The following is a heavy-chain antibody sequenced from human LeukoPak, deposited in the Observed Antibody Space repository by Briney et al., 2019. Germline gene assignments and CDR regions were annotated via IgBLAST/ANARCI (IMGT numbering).Heavy chain of an antibody. D-gene: IGHD6-19*01. J-gene: IGHJ4*02. Sequence: GESLKISCKGSGYSFTSYWIGWVRQMPGKGLEWMGIIYPGDSDTRYSPSFQGQVTISADKSISTAYLQWSSLKASDTAMYYCARQGYGGIAVAGEEGYFDYWGQGTLVTVSS. CDR1: GYSFTSYW. CDR2: IYPGDSDT. V-gene: IGHV5-51*01. CDR3: ARQGYGGIAVAGEEGYFDY.